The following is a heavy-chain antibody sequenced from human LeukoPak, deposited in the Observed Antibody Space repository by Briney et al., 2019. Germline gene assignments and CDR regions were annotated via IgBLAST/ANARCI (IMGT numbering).Heavy chain of an antibody. Sequence: PGGSLRLSRAASGFTVSSNYMSWVRQAPGKGLEWVSVIYPASTTYYADSVKGRFTISRDNSKNTLSPQMNSLRAEDTAVYYCARGDGYNYFDCWGQGTLVTVSS. J-gene: IGHJ4*02. D-gene: IGHD5-24*01. CDR3: ARGDGYNYFDC. V-gene: IGHV3-53*01. CDR1: GFTVSSNY. CDR2: IYPASTT.